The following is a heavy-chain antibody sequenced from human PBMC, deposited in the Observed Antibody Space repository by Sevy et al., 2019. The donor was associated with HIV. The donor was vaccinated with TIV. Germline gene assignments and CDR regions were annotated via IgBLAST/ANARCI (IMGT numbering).Heavy chain of an antibody. Sequence: ASVKVSCKASGYTFSSYGISWVRQAPGQGLEWMGWIRGYNGNKNFAQKLQGRVTMTTDTSTSTAYMEVRSLRSDDTAVYYCARAGYLNWFDPWGQGTLVAVSS. J-gene: IGHJ5*02. CDR3: ARAGYLNWFDP. D-gene: IGHD1-1*01. CDR2: IRGYNGNK. V-gene: IGHV1-18*01. CDR1: GYTFSSYG.